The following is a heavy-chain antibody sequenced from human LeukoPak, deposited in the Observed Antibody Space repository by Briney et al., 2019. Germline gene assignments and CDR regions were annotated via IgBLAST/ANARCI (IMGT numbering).Heavy chain of an antibody. CDR1: GFTFSSYA. J-gene: IGHJ4*02. CDR2: ISGSGGSA. V-gene: IGHV3-23*01. Sequence: GGSQRLSCAASGFTFSSYAMSWVRQAPGKGLEWVSAISGSGGSAYYADSVKGRFTISRDNSKNTLYLQMNSLRAEDTAVYYCANKNGGGIYSSSWGYFDYWGQGTLVTVSS. CDR3: ANKNGGGIYSSSWGYFDY. D-gene: IGHD6-13*01.